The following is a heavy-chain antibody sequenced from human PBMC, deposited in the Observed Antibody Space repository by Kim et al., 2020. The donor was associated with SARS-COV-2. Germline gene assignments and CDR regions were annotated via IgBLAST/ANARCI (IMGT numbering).Heavy chain of an antibody. CDR1: GFTFSSYA. J-gene: IGHJ4*02. Sequence: GGSLRLSCAASGFTFSSYAMSWVRQAPGKGLEWVSVIYSGGSSTYYADSVKGRFTISRDNSKNTLYLQMNSLRAEDTAVYYCANTDKYYSNFYWGQGTLVTVSS. CDR2: IYSGGSST. D-gene: IGHD4-4*01. CDR3: ANTDKYYSNFY. V-gene: IGHV3-23*03.